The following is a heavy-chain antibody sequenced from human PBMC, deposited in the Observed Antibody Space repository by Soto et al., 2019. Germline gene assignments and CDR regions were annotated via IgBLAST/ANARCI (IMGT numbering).Heavy chain of an antibody. V-gene: IGHV4-59*08. J-gene: IGHJ6*03. CDR2: IYYSGST. CDR3: VRRRGYCSSTSCYDENYYYYYMDV. Sequence: QVQLQESGPGLVKPSETLSLTCTVSGGSISSYYWSWIRQPPGKGLEWIGYIYYSGSTNYNPSLKSRVTISVDTSKNQFSLKLSSVTAADTAVYYCVRRRGYCSSTSCYDENYYYYYMDVWGKGTTVTVSS. CDR1: GGSISSYY. D-gene: IGHD2-2*01.